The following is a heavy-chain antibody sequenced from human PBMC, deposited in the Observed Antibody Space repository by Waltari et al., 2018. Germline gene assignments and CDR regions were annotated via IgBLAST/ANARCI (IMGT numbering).Heavy chain of an antibody. CDR2: IYSGDAT. V-gene: IGHV3-66*01. J-gene: IGHJ4*02. Sequence: EVQLVESGGGLVQPGGSLRLSCAASGFTVSNNFMIWVRQAPGKGLEWVSIIYSGDATLYGDAVRGRFTISRDSSKNTLDLQMNSLRADDTAVYYGARGRYGDYWGYWGQGTLVTVSS. CDR1: GFTVSNNF. D-gene: IGHD4-17*01. CDR3: ARGRYGDYWGY.